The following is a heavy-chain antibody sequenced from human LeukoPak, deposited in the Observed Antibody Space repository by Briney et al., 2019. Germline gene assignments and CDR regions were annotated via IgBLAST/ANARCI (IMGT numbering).Heavy chain of an antibody. Sequence: GGSLRLSCAASGFTVGSNYMSWVRQAPGKGLEWVGRIKSKTDGGTTDYAAPVKGRFTISRDDSKNTLYLQMNSLKTEDTAVYYCTTANWGDAFDIWGQGTMVTVSS. CDR3: TTANWGDAFDI. CDR1: GFTVGSNY. D-gene: IGHD7-27*01. J-gene: IGHJ3*02. CDR2: IKSKTDGGTT. V-gene: IGHV3-15*01.